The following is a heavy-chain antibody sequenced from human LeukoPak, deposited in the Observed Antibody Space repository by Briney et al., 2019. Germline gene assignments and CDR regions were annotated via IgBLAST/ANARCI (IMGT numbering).Heavy chain of an antibody. J-gene: IGHJ6*03. V-gene: IGHV2-26*01. CDR2: IFSNKEK. CDR3: ARIPLRYFDWFSPGYYMDV. D-gene: IGHD3-9*01. Sequence: SGPTLVNPTETLTLTCTVSGFSRSNHSTGVSWIRKPPRKALEWLEHIFSNKEKSYSTSLKSRLTISKDTSKSHVVLTMTNMDPVDTATYYCARIPLRYFDWFSPGYYMDVWGKGTTVTVSS. CDR1: GFSRSNHSTG.